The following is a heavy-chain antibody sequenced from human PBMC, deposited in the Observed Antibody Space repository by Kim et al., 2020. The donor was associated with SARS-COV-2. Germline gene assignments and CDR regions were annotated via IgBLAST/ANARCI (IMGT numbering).Heavy chain of an antibody. CDR2: INTDGRTT. D-gene: IGHD3-10*01. Sequence: GGSLRLSCAVSGFTFSRYWMHWVRQAPEKGLVWVSRINTDGRTTNYADSVKGRFTIFRDNARNTLYLQLNSLRAEDTAVYYCGRDLGGEYALWGQGTLVT. J-gene: IGHJ4*02. V-gene: IGHV3-74*01. CDR1: GFTFSRYW. CDR3: GRDLGGEYAL.